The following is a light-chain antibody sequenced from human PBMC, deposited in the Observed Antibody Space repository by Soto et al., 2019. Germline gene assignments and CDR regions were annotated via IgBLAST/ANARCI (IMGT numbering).Light chain of an antibody. J-gene: IGLJ1*01. V-gene: IGLV2-14*01. CDR3: SSYTSSSSSYV. CDR1: SSEVGGYNY. Sequence: QSVLTQPASVSGSPGQSITISCTGTSSEVGGYNYVSWYQQHPGKAPKLMIYDVSNRPSGVSNRFSGSKSGNTASLTISGLQAEDEADYYCSSYTSSSSSYVSGTGTKVTV. CDR2: DVS.